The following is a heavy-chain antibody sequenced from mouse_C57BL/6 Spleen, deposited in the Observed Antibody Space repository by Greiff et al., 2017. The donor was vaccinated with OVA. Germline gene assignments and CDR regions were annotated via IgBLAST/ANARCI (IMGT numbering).Heavy chain of an antibody. D-gene: IGHD2-3*01. Sequence: VKLQESGPELVKPGASVKLSCKASGYTFTSYDINWVKQRPGQGLEWIGWIYPRDGSTKYNEKFKGKATLTVDTSSSTAYMELHSLTSEDSAVYFCARGRDGYSYYYAMDYWGQGTSVTVSS. CDR3: ARGRDGYSYYYAMDY. J-gene: IGHJ4*01. CDR2: IYPRDGST. CDR1: GYTFTSYD. V-gene: IGHV1-85*01.